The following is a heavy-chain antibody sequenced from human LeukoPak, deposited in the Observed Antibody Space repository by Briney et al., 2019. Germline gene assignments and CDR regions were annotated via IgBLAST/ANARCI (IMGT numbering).Heavy chain of an antibody. CDR2: IGANGVEI. V-gene: IGHV3-23*01. D-gene: IGHD6-19*01. CDR1: GFTFSNYV. Sequence: GGSLRLSCVASGFTFSNYVMNWVRQAPGKGLEWVSGIGANGVEIHYADPVKGRFTISRHNSKNTLYLQMNSLRAEDTAVYYCARVAGGGQVDYWGQGTLVTVSS. J-gene: IGHJ4*02. CDR3: ARVAGGGQVDY.